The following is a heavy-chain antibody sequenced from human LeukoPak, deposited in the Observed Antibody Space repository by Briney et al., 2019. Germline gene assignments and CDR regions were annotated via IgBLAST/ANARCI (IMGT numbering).Heavy chain of an antibody. CDR1: GGTFSSYA. Sequence: GASVNVSCKASGGTFSSYAISWVRQAPGQGLEWMGGIIPIFGTANYAQKFQGRVTITADESTSTAYMELSSLRSEDTAVYYCARGGYCSGGSCYSSYDPWGQGTLVTVFS. J-gene: IGHJ5*02. CDR3: ARGGYCSGGSCYSSYDP. D-gene: IGHD2-15*01. V-gene: IGHV1-69*13. CDR2: IIPIFGTA.